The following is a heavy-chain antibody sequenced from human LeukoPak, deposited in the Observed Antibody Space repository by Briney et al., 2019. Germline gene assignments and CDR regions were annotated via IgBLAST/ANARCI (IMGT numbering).Heavy chain of an antibody. V-gene: IGHV4-38-2*01. CDR3: ARPGRYYDTTDFDY. D-gene: IGHD3-22*01. CDR2: IYHSGST. CDR1: GYSISSGYY. Sequence: PSDTLSLTCAVSGYSISSGYYWGWIRQPPGKGLEWIGSIYHSGSTYYNPSLKSRVTISVDTSKNQFSLKLSSVTAADTAVYYCARPGRYYDTTDFDYWGQGTLVTVSS. J-gene: IGHJ4*02.